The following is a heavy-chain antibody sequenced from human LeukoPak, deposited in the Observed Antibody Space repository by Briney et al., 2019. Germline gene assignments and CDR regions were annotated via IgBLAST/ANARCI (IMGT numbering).Heavy chain of an antibody. CDR3: ARIRVDELPDY. V-gene: IGHV4-38-2*01. J-gene: IGHJ4*02. CDR1: GYSISSGYY. Sequence: SETLSLTCAVSGYSISSGYYWGWIRQPPGKGLEWIGSIYHSGSTYYNPSLKSRVTISVDTSKNQFSLKLSSVTAADTAVYYCARIRVDELPDYWGQGTLVTVSS. D-gene: IGHD1-26*01. CDR2: IYHSGST.